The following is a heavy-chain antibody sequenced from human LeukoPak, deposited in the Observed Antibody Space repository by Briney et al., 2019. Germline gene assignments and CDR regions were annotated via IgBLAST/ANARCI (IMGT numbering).Heavy chain of an antibody. J-gene: IGHJ6*04. CDR3: AREGFYGGTDMDV. CDR1: GFTFSSYW. Sequence: SGGSLRLSCAASGFTFSSYWMSWVRQAPGKGLEWVANIKQDGSEKYYVDSVKGRFTISRDNAKNSLYLQMNSLRAEDTAVYYCAREGFYGGTDMDVWGKGTTVTVSS. V-gene: IGHV3-7*01. D-gene: IGHD4/OR15-4a*01. CDR2: IKQDGSEK.